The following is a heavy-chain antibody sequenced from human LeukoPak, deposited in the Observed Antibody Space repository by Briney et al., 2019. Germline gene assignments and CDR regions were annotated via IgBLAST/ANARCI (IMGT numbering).Heavy chain of an antibody. CDR1: GDSISSYY. V-gene: IGHV4-59*01. CDR3: ARTSRHYYSPGSNLIPWPAGMDV. J-gene: IGHJ6*02. Sequence: SETLSLTCTISGDSISSYYWTWIRQPPGKGLEWIGYIYFTGSTNYNPSLNSRVTISVDTSKNQFSLNLNSVTAADTAVYYCARTSRHYYSPGSNLIPWPAGMDVWGQGTTVTVSS. D-gene: IGHD3-10*01. CDR2: IYFTGST.